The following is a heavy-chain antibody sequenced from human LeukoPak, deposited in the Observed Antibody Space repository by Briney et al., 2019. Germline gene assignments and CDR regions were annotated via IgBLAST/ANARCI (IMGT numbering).Heavy chain of an antibody. D-gene: IGHD2-2*01. CDR1: GFTFSSYG. V-gene: IGHV3-30*18. CDR2: ISYDGSNK. J-gene: IGHJ6*02. CDR3: AKDRCSSTSCYLGTPYYYGMDV. Sequence: GSLRLSCAASGFTFSSYGMHWVRPAPGKGLEWVAVISYDGSNKYYADSVKGRITISRDNSKNTLYLQMNSLRAEDTAVYYCAKDRCSSTSCYLGTPYYYGMDVWGQGTTVTVSS.